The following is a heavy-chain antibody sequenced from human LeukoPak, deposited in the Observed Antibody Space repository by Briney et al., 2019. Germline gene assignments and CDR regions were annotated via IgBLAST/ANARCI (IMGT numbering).Heavy chain of an antibody. J-gene: IGHJ5*02. Sequence: ASVKVSCKASGYTFTSYYMHWVRQAPGQGLEWMGIINPSGGGTSYAQKFQGRVTMTRDTSTSTVYIELSSLRSEDTAVYYCARAMGYCSGGSCYKTSWFDPWGQGTLVTVSS. CDR2: INPSGGGT. CDR1: GYTFTSYY. V-gene: IGHV1-46*01. D-gene: IGHD2-15*01. CDR3: ARAMGYCSGGSCYKTSWFDP.